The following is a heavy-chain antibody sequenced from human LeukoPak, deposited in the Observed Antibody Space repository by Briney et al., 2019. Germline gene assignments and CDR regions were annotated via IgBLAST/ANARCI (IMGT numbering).Heavy chain of an antibody. CDR1: GLTFSDYN. CDR3: AKWGRITMIVVVIAHYYMDV. V-gene: IGHV3-11*01. CDR2: ISRSGSTK. Sequence: PGGSLRLSCAASGLTFSDYNMRWIRQAPGKGLEWVSSISRSGSTKYYADSVKGRFTISRDNAKNSLFLQMNSLRAEDTAVYYCAKWGRITMIVVVIAHYYMDVWGKGTTVTVSS. J-gene: IGHJ6*03. D-gene: IGHD3-22*01.